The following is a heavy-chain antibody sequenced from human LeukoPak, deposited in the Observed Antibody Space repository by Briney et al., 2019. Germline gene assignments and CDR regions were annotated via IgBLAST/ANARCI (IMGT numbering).Heavy chain of an antibody. Sequence: PGRSLRLSCAASGFTFSSYAMHWVRQAPGKGLEWVAVISYDGSNKYYADSVKGRFTISRDNSKNTLYLQMNSLRAEDTAVYYRAKDVDFWSPEAFDIWGQGTMVTVSS. CDR1: GFTFSSYA. D-gene: IGHD3-3*01. CDR2: ISYDGSNK. CDR3: AKDVDFWSPEAFDI. V-gene: IGHV3-30*04. J-gene: IGHJ3*02.